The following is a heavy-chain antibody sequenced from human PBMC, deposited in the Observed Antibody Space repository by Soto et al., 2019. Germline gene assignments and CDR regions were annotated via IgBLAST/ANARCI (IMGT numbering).Heavy chain of an antibody. V-gene: IGHV3-33*01. CDR1: GFTFSSYG. J-gene: IGHJ6*02. D-gene: IGHD6-13*01. CDR3: ARGSAAAGPPNYYYYGMDV. CDR2: IWYDGSNK. Sequence: GGSLRLSCAASGFTFSSYGMHWVRQAPGKGLEWVAVIWYDGSNKYYADSVKGRFTISRDNSKNTLYLQMNSLRAEDTAVYYCARGSAAAGPPNYYYYGMDVWGQGTTVTVSS.